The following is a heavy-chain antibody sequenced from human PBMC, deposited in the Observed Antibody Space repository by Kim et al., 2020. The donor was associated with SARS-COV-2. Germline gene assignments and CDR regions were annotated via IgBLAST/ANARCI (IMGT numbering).Heavy chain of an antibody. Sequence: SGKGRFTISGDNSRNTLYLQMNSLRAEDTAVYYCARDRHPWVRWLHGGSYFDYWGQGTLVTVSS. D-gene: IGHD5-12*01. J-gene: IGHJ4*02. CDR3: ARDRHPWVRWLHGGSYFDY. V-gene: IGHV3-30*07.